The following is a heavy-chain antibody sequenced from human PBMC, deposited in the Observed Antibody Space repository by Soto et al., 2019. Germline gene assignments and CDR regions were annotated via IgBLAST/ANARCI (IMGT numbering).Heavy chain of an antibody. V-gene: IGHV3-23*01. CDR2: ISGSGGST. CDR1: GLTFSSYA. D-gene: IGHD2-21*02. Sequence: EVQLLESGGGLVQPGGSLRLSCAASGLTFSSYAMSWVRQAPGKGLEWVSAISGSGGSTYYADSVKGRFTISIDNSKNTLYLQMNSLRAEDTAVYYCAKRPRAGDEWYFDLWGRGTLVTVSS. J-gene: IGHJ2*01. CDR3: AKRPRAGDEWYFDL.